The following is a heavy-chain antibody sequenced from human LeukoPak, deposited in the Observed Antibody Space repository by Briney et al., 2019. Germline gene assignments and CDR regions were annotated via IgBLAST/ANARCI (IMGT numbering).Heavy chain of an antibody. J-gene: IGHJ4*02. CDR1: GYSFTSYW. Sequence: GESLKISCKGSGYSFTSYWIGWVRQMPGKGLEWMGIIYPGDSDTRYGPSFQGHVTISADKSISTAYLQWSGLKASDTAMYYCARRAVHAGYSSGWYGDFDYWGQGTLVTVSS. D-gene: IGHD6-19*01. CDR2: IYPGDSDT. V-gene: IGHV5-51*01. CDR3: ARRAVHAGYSSGWYGDFDY.